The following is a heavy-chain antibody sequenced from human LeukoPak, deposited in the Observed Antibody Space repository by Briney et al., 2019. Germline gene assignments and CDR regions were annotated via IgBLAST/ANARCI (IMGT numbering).Heavy chain of an antibody. V-gene: IGHV3-30*04. J-gene: IGHJ3*02. D-gene: IGHD2-2*01. CDR2: TSYDESNK. Sequence: GGSLRLSCAASGFTFSNYAMHWVRQAPGKGLEWVAVTSYDESNKYYADSVKGRFTISRDNSKNTLYLQMNSLRAEDTAVYYCARDSTVFGAFDIWGQGTMVTVSS. CDR3: ARDSTVFGAFDI. CDR1: GFTFSNYA.